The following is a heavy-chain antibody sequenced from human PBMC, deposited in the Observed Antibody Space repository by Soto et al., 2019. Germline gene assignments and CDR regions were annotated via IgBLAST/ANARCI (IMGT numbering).Heavy chain of an antibody. CDR3: ARDTAYCGGDCYPTDYYYYGMDV. CDR1: GFTFSSYW. D-gene: IGHD2-21*02. V-gene: IGHV3-74*01. J-gene: IGHJ6*02. CDR2: INSDGSRT. Sequence: EVQLVESGGGLFEPGGSLRLSCAASGFTFSSYWMHWVRQAPGKGLEWVSRINSDGSRTSYADSVKGRFTISRDNAKNTLYLQMNSLRAEDTAVYYCARDTAYCGGDCYPTDYYYYGMDVWGQGTTVTVSS.